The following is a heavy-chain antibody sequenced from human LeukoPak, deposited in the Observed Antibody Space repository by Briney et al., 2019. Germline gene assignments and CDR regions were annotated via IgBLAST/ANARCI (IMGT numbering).Heavy chain of an antibody. Sequence: GGALRLSCAASGFTFSSDSMNGVRQAPGKGLEWVSSISSSSSYIYYADSVKGRFTISRDNSKNTLYLQMNSLRAEDTAVYYCARRAGGYSHPYDYWGQGILVTVSS. CDR2: ISSSSSYI. V-gene: IGHV3-21*04. D-gene: IGHD4-23*01. J-gene: IGHJ4*02. CDR1: GFTFSSDS. CDR3: ARRAGGYSHPYDY.